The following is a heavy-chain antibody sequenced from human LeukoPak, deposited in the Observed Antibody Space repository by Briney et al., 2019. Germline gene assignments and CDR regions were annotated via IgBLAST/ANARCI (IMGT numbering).Heavy chain of an antibody. J-gene: IGHJ3*02. CDR3: AKDMCSSTSCSRRAFDI. CDR1: GFTFSSFA. D-gene: IGHD2-2*01. Sequence: GGSLRLSCAASGFTFSSFAMHWVRQAPGKGLEWVAVISYDGSNKYYADSVKGRFTISRDNSENTLYLQMNSLRAEDTAVFYCAKDMCSSTSCSRRAFDIWGQGTMVTVSS. CDR2: ISYDGSNK. V-gene: IGHV3-30-3*01.